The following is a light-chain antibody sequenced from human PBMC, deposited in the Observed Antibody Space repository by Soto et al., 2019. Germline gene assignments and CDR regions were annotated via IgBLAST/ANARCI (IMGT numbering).Light chain of an antibody. CDR2: GAS. J-gene: IGKJ1*01. V-gene: IGKV3-15*01. Sequence: EIVMTQSPATLSVSLGERATLSCRASQSVSSNLAWYQQKPGQAPRLLMYGASTRATGIPDRFSGSGSGTEFTLTISSLQSEDSAVYYCQQHNNWPPWTFGQGTKVEIK. CDR1: QSVSSN. CDR3: QQHNNWPPWT.